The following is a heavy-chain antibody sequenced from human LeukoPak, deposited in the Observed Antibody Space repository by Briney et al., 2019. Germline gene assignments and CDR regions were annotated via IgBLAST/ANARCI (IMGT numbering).Heavy chain of an antibody. Sequence: GASVKVSCKASGGTFSSYAISWVRQAPGQGLEWMGGIIPIFGTANYVQKFQGRVTITADESTSTAYMELSSLRSEDTAVYYCARAVYALEWLLSPFDYWGQGTLVTVSS. CDR1: GGTFSSYA. D-gene: IGHD3-3*01. J-gene: IGHJ4*02. CDR2: IIPIFGTA. V-gene: IGHV1-69*13. CDR3: ARAVYALEWLLSPFDY.